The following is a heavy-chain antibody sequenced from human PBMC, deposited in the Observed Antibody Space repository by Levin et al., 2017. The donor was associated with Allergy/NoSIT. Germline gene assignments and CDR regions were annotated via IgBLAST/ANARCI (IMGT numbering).Heavy chain of an antibody. Sequence: KAGGSLRLSCAVYGGSFSGYYWSWIRQPPGKGLEWIGEINHSGSTNYNPSLKSRVTISVDTSKNQFSLKLSSVTAADTAVYYCARGVDVVVPAAIGGDWFDPWGQGTLVTVSS. CDR2: INHSGST. D-gene: IGHD2-2*01. V-gene: IGHV4-34*01. J-gene: IGHJ5*02. CDR1: GGSFSGYY. CDR3: ARGVDVVVPAAIGGDWFDP.